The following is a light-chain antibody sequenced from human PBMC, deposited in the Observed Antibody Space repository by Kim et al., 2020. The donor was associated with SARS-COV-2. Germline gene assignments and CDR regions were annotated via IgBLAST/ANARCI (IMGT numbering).Light chain of an antibody. J-gene: IGLJ1*01. CDR1: SLRNYY. V-gene: IGLV3-19*01. CDR3: NSRDSSGHHLV. CDR2: GEN. Sequence: SSELTQDPAVSVALGQTIRITCQGDSLRNYYASWYQQKPGQAPVLVIYGENSRPSGIPDRFSGSSSGDTASLTITGAQAEDEADFYCNSRDSSGHHLVFGTGTKVTVL.